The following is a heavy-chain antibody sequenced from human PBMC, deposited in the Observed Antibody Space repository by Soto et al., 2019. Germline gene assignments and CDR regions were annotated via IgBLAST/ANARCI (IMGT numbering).Heavy chain of an antibody. D-gene: IGHD2-8*01. CDR2: INPKSGGT. J-gene: IGHJ6*02. V-gene: IGHV1-2*04. CDR3: ARGDSTDCSNGVCSFFYNHDMDV. CDR1: GYSFTDYH. Sequence: ASVKVSCKASGYSFTDYHIHWLRQSPGQGLEWLGRINPKSGGTSTAQKFQGWVTMTTDTSISTASMELTRLTSDDTAIYYCARGDSTDCSNGVCSFFYNHDMDVWGQGTTVTVSS.